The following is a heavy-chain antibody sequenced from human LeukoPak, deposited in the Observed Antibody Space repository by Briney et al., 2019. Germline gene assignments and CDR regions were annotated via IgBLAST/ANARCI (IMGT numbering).Heavy chain of an antibody. D-gene: IGHD6-13*01. CDR3: ARSPQAGIAAAGAWFDP. CDR2: INPNSGGT. Sequence: GASVKVSCKASGYTFTGYYMHWVRQAPGQGLEWMGWINPNSGGTNYAQKFQGWVTVTRDTSISTAYMELSRLRSDDTAVYYCARSPQAGIAAAGAWFDPWGQGTLVTVSS. CDR1: GYTFTGYY. V-gene: IGHV1-2*04. J-gene: IGHJ5*02.